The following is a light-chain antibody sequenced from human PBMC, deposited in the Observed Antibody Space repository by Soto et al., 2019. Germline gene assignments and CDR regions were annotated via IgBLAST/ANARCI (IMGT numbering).Light chain of an antibody. J-gene: IGKJ4*01. V-gene: IGKV1-39*01. CDR3: QQSSTSPRALT. CDR2: DTS. Sequence: DIQMTQSPSSLSASVGDRVTMSCRASQTIGIYLNWYQVKPGKAPKLLIYDTSSLQSGVPSRFSGSGSGTDFTLTISGLQPEDFATYYCQQSSTSPRALTFGGGTKVEI. CDR1: QTIGIY.